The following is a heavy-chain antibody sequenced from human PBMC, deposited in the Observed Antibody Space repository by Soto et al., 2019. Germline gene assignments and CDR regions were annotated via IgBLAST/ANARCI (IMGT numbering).Heavy chain of an antibody. CDR1: GFTFSSYA. V-gene: IGHV3-23*01. Sequence: EVQLLESGGGLVQPGGSLRLSCAASGFTFSSYAMSWVRQAPGTGLEWVSAISGSGGSTYYADSVKGRFTISRDNSKNTLNLQMNSLRAEDTAVYYCAKVTPGRHFDWVFPAPKHDYWGQGTLVTVSS. D-gene: IGHD3-9*01. J-gene: IGHJ4*02. CDR2: ISGSGGST. CDR3: AKVTPGRHFDWVFPAPKHDY.